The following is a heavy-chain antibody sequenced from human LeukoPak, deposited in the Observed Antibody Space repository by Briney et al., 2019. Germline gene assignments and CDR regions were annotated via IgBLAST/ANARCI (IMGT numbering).Heavy chain of an antibody. CDR1: GYTFTSYD. D-gene: IGHD2-2*01. CDR3: SSGGYCNSTSCYGEN. CDR2: MNPNSGNT. J-gene: IGHJ4*02. Sequence: GASVKVSCKASGYTFTSYDINWVRQATGQGLEWMGWMNPNSGNTGYAQKFQGRVTITRNTSISTAYMELSSLRSEDTAVYYCSSGGYCNSTSCYGENWGQGTLVTVSS. V-gene: IGHV1-8*03.